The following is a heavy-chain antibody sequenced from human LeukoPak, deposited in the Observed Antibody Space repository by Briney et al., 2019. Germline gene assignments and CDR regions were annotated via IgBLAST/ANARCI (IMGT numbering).Heavy chain of an antibody. CDR3: ARGTIGGYSGYDTFDY. Sequence: ASVKVSCKASGYTFTSYGISWVRQAPGQGLEWMGWISAYNGNTNYAQKLQGRVIMTTDTSTSTAYVELRSLRSDDTAVYYCARGTIGGYSGYDTFDYWGQGTLVTVSS. V-gene: IGHV1-18*01. CDR2: ISAYNGNT. D-gene: IGHD5-12*01. CDR1: GYTFTSYG. J-gene: IGHJ4*02.